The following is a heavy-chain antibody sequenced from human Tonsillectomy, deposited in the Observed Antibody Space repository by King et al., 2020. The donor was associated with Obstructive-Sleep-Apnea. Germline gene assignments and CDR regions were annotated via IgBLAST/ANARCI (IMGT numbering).Heavy chain of an antibody. CDR2: IYYSGRT. D-gene: IGHD6-19*01. V-gene: IGHV4-39*07. J-gene: IGHJ2*01. CDR3: ARDPFSSGWYWYFDL. CDR1: GGSISSSNYY. Sequence: QLQESGPGLVKPSETLSLSCTVSGGSISSSNYYWGWIRQPPGKGLEWIGNIYYSGRTYYNPPLKSRVTISVDTSKNQFSLKVSSVTAADTAVYYCARDPFSSGWYWYFDLWGRGTLVTVSS.